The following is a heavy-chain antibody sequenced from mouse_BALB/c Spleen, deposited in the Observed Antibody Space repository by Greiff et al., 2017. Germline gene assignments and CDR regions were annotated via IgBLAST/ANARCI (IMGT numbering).Heavy chain of an antibody. CDR1: GYTFTSYW. CDR3: AREGPWFAY. CDR2: IDPSDSYT. Sequence: QVQLQQPGAELVKPGASVKLSCKASGYTFTSYWMHWVKQRPGQGLEWIGEIDPSDSYTNYNQKFKGKATLTVDKSSSTAYMQLSSLTSEDSAVYYCAREGPWFAYWGQGTLVTVSA. V-gene: IGHV1-69*02. J-gene: IGHJ3*01.